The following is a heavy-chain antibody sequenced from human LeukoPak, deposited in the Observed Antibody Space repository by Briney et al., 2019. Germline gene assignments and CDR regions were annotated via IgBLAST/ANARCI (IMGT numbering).Heavy chain of an antibody. Sequence: GGPLRLSCAASGFTFSSYSMNWVRQAPGKGLEWVSSISSSSSYIYYADSVKGRFTISRDNAKNSLYLQMNSLRAEDTAVYYCARRGGYSYGYGGKMGVWGKGTTVTVSS. CDR1: GFTFSSYS. D-gene: IGHD5-18*01. CDR2: ISSSSSYI. J-gene: IGHJ6*04. V-gene: IGHV3-21*01. CDR3: ARRGGYSYGYGGKMGV.